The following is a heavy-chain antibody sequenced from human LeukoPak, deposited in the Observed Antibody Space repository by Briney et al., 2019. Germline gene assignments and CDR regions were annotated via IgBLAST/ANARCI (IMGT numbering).Heavy chain of an antibody. CDR1: GFTFSSYA. CDR2: ISYDGSNK. J-gene: IGHJ4*02. D-gene: IGHD1-26*01. CDR3: ARGWGGAGVGVAGVGVYFDY. Sequence: GGSLRLSCAASGFTFSSYAMHWVRQAPGKGLEWVAVISYDGSNKYYADSVKGRFTISRDNSKNTLYLQMNSLRAEDTAVYYCARGWGGAGVGVAGVGVYFDYWGQGTLVTVSS. V-gene: IGHV3-30*04.